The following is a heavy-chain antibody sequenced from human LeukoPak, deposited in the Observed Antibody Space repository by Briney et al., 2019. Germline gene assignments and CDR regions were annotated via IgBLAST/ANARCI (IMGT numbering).Heavy chain of an antibody. Sequence: PSETLSLTCTVSGGSISSSSYYWGWIRQPPGKGLEWIGYIYYSGSTNYNPSLKSRVTISVDTSKNQFSLKLSSVTAADTAVYYCARDVRGFDYWGQGTLVTVSS. CDR1: GGSISSSSYY. J-gene: IGHJ4*02. D-gene: IGHD5-24*01. V-gene: IGHV4-61*01. CDR2: IYYSGST. CDR3: ARDVRGFDY.